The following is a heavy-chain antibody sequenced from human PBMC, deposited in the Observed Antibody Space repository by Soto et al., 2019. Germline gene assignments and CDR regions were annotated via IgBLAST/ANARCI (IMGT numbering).Heavy chain of an antibody. V-gene: IGHV1-46*01. J-gene: IGHJ4*02. CDR2: INPSVGST. CDR3: ARESAGRDNLERSGDVDY. D-gene: IGHD2-21*02. CDR1: GYFFASFS. Sequence: QVQLVQSGAEVKKPGASVKVSCKASGYFFASFSMHWVRQAPGQGLEWMGLINPSVGSTSYEQQFQGRVTMARDTSTSTVYMELRRLRSEDTAVYFCARESAGRDNLERSGDVDYWGQGALVTVSS.